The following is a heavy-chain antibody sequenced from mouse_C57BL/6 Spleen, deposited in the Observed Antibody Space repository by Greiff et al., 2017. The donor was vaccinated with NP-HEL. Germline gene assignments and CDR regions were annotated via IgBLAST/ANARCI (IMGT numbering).Heavy chain of an antibody. CDR1: GYTFTSYW. J-gene: IGHJ2*01. D-gene: IGHD1-1*01. CDR2: TNPTNGRT. V-gene: IGHV1S81*02. Sequence: VQLQQPGADLVKAGASVKMSCKASGYTFTSYWMHWVKQRLGQGLEWFAETNPTNGRTYYNEKFKSKATLTVDKSSSTAYMLLSGPTFEDSAVYYCARSKKIVATYFDYWGQGTTLTVSS. CDR3: ARSKKIVATYFDY.